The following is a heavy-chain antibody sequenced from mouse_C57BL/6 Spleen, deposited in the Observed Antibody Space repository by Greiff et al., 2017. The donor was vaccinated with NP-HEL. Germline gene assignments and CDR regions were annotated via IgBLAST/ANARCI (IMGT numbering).Heavy chain of an antibody. D-gene: IGHD1-1*01. Sequence: EVQLQESGGGLVKPGGSLKLSCAASGFTFSDYGMHWVRQAPEKGLEWVAYISSGSSTIYYADTVKGRFTISRDNAKNTLFLQMTSLRSEDTAMYYCAYYYGSSYYAMDYWGQGTSVTVSS. J-gene: IGHJ4*01. CDR1: GFTFSDYG. CDR2: ISSGSSTI. CDR3: AYYYGSSYYAMDY. V-gene: IGHV5-17*01.